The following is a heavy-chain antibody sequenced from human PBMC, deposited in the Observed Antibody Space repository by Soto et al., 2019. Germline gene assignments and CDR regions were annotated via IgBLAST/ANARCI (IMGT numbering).Heavy chain of an antibody. J-gene: IGHJ4*02. CDR2: ISYDGTNK. CDR3: ARDRLWLRSITSCPDY. CDR1: GFSFSTYT. D-gene: IGHD2-2*01. V-gene: IGHV3-30-3*01. Sequence: QVHLVESGGGVVQPGRSLRLSCAASGFSFSTYTMHWVRQAPGEGLEWVAIISYDGTNKNYADFVRGRFTISRDNSNNTVYLQMNSLRPEDTAVYFCARDRLWLRSITSCPDYWGQGSQVTVSS.